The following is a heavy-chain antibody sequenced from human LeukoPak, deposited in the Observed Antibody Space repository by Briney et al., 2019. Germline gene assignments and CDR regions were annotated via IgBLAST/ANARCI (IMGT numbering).Heavy chain of an antibody. Sequence: APVKVSCKASGYTFTSYDINWVRQATGQGLEWMGWMNPNSGNTGYAQKLQGRVTMTRNTSISTAYMELSSLRSEDTAVYYCARGLIAAAGTGIDYWGQGTLVTVSS. D-gene: IGHD6-13*01. J-gene: IGHJ4*02. V-gene: IGHV1-8*01. CDR1: GYTFTSYD. CDR3: ARGLIAAAGTGIDY. CDR2: MNPNSGNT.